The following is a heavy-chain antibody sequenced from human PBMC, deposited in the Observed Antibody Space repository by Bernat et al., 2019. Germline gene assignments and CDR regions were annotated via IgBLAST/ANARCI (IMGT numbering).Heavy chain of an antibody. CDR2: TKQDGSEK. V-gene: IGHV3-7*01. CDR3: AREGWVYEIPPRVYGMDV. CDR1: GFTFSSYW. J-gene: IGHJ6*02. Sequence: EVQLVESGGGLVQPGGSLRLSCAASGFTFSSYWMSWVRQAPGKGLEWVANTKQDGSEKYFVDSVKGRFTIYRDNAKNSLFLQMNSLRAEDTAVYYCAREGWVYEIPPRVYGMDVWGQGTTVTVSS. D-gene: IGHD2/OR15-2a*01.